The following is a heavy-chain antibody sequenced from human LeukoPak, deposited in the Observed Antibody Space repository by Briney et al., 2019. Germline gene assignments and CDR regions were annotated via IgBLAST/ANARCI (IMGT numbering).Heavy chain of an antibody. CDR2: IYTSGST. CDR1: GGSISSYY. CDR3: ARVAPPYVGSSGWYPKTYWYFDL. D-gene: IGHD6-19*01. V-gene: IGHV4-4*07. Sequence: PSETLSLTCTVSGGSISSYYWSWIRQPAGKGLEWIGRIYTSGSTNYNPSLKSRVTMSVDTSKNQFSPKLSSVTAADTAVYYCARVAPPYVGSSGWYPKTYWYFDLWGRGTLVTVSS. J-gene: IGHJ2*01.